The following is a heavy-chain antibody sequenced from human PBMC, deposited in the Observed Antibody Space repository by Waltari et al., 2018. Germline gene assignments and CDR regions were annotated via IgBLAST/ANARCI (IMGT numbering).Heavy chain of an antibody. V-gene: IGHV3-23*01. J-gene: IGHJ6*02. Sequence: EMQLLESGGALVKPGGSLRTSCAASGFPFGPYTMNWVRQAPGQGLEWVAVMTASGLMDYGDSVKGRFIISRDNSKNTLYLEMYRLRVEDTARYYCAKDEGARLAPTFGMDAWGQGTTVIVS. CDR2: MTASGLM. CDR3: AKDEGARLAPTFGMDA. CDR1: GFPFGPYT. D-gene: IGHD6-6*01.